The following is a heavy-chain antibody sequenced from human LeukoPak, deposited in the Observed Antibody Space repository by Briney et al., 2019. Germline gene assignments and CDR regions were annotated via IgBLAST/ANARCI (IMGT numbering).Heavy chain of an antibody. D-gene: IGHD3-22*01. CDR2: ISAYNGNT. J-gene: IGHJ4*02. V-gene: IGHV1-18*01. CDR1: GYTFTSYG. CDR3: ARDAYYDSSGYYPL. Sequence: ASVKVSCKASGYTFTSYGISWVRQAPGQGLEWMGWISAYNGNTNYAQKLQGRVTMTTDTSTSTAYMELRSLRSDDTAVYYCARDAYYDSSGYYPLWGQGTLVTVSS.